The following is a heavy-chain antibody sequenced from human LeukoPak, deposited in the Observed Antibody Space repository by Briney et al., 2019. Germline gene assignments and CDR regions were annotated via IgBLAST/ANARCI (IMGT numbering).Heavy chain of an antibody. V-gene: IGHV1-18*01. CDR1: GYTFTSYG. CDR3: ARVPRRFLEWLFCMDV. CDR2: ISAYNGNT. J-gene: IGHJ6*02. D-gene: IGHD3-3*01. Sequence: GASVKVSCKASGYTFTSYGISWVRQAPGQGLEWMGWISAYNGNTNYAQKLQGRVTMTTDTSTSTAYVELRSLRSDDTAVYYCARVPRRFLEWLFCMDVCGQGTTVTVSS.